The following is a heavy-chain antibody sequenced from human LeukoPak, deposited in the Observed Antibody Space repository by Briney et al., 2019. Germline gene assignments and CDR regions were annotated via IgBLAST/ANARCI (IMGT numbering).Heavy chain of an antibody. V-gene: IGHV3-21*01. Sequence: PGGSLRLSCAASGFTFSSYSMNWVRQAPGKGLEWVSSISSSSSYIYYADTVEGRFTISRDNAKNSLYLQMNSLRAEDTAVYYCARLGPDAFDIWGQGTMVTVSS. CDR2: ISSSSSYI. J-gene: IGHJ3*02. CDR3: ARLGPDAFDI. CDR1: GFTFSSYS.